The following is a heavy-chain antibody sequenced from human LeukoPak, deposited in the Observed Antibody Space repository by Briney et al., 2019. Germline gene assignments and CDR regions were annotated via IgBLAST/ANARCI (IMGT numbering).Heavy chain of an antibody. D-gene: IGHD3-16*02. CDR1: GYTLTGYY. Sequence: ASVKVSCKASGYTLTGYYMHWVRQAPGQGLEWMGWMNPNSGGTKYAQKFQGRVTMTRNTSISTAYMELSRLRSDDTAMYYCARDKLGLGELSLYDQWGQGTLVTVFS. CDR3: ARDKLGLGELSLYDQ. J-gene: IGHJ5*02. CDR2: MNPNSGGT. V-gene: IGHV1-2*02.